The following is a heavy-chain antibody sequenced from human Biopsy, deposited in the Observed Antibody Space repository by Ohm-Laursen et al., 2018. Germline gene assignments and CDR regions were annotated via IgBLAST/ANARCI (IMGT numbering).Heavy chain of an antibody. CDR2: ISNSWNT. CDR1: GGSINSSY. CDR3: ARRGSGGRSFDY. D-gene: IGHD2-15*01. J-gene: IGHJ4*02. Sequence: SDTLSLTCTVSGGSINSSYWSWIRQPPGKGLEWIGFISNSWNTNYNPSLKSRVTISVDMSKNQISLKLGSVTVADTAVFYCARRGSGGRSFDYWGQGSLVTVSS. V-gene: IGHV4-59*08.